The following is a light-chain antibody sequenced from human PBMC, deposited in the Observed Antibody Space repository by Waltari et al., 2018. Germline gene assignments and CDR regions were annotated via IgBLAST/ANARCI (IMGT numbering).Light chain of an antibody. CDR1: SSNIGSNF. Sequence: QSVLTQPPSASGTPGQRVTISCSGTSSNIGSNFVYWYRQLSGTAPKLLIYKDNQRPSGVPDRFSGSMSGTSASLTISGLRSDDESHFYCATWDDGLSGHWVFGGGTKLTVL. V-gene: IGLV1-47*01. CDR3: ATWDDGLSGHWV. CDR2: KDN. J-gene: IGLJ3*02.